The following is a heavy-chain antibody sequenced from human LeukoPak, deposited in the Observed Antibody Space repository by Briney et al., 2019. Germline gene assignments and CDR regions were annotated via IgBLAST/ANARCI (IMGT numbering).Heavy chain of an antibody. CDR3: ARDQQWLPEKIFDY. CDR1: GFTVSSNY. CDR2: IYSGGST. V-gene: IGHV3-53*01. D-gene: IGHD6-19*01. J-gene: IGHJ4*02. Sequence: GGSLRLSCAASGFTVSSNYMSWVRQAPGKGLEWVSVIYSGGSTYYADSVKGRFTISGDNSKNTMYLQMNSLRAEDTAVYYCARDQQWLPEKIFDYWGQGTLVTVSS.